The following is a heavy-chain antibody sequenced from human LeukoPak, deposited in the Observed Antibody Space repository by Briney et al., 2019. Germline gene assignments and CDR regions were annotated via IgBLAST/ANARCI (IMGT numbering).Heavy chain of an antibody. D-gene: IGHD4-17*01. CDR3: ARAGSVTTPYDY. J-gene: IGHJ4*02. Sequence: GGSLRLSCAASGFTFSSYSMNWVRQPPGKGLEWVSSISSSSYIYYADSVKGRFTISRDNAKNSLYLQMNSLRAEDTAVYYCARAGSVTTPYDYWGQGTLVTVSS. CDR2: ISSSSYI. V-gene: IGHV3-21*01. CDR1: GFTFSSYS.